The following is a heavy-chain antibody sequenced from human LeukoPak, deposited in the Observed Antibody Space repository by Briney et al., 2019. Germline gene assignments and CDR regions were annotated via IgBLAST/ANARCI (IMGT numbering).Heavy chain of an antibody. CDR3: ARGGSRIVVPAANNWFDP. CDR1: GYTFTSNY. D-gene: IGHD2-2*01. J-gene: IGHJ5*02. Sequence: ASVKVSCKAFGYTFTSNYMHWVRQAPGQGPEWMGVISPSGGSTTYAQKFQGRVTLTRDMSTSTDYLELSSLRSEDTAVYYCARGGSRIVVPAANNWFDPWGQGTLVTVSS. V-gene: IGHV1-46*01. CDR2: ISPSGGST.